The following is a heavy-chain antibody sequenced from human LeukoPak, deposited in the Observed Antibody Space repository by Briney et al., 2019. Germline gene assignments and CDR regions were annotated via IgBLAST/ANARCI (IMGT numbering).Heavy chain of an antibody. V-gene: IGHV3-30*02. D-gene: IGHD4-17*01. CDR3: AKDRYGDYYWYFDL. CDR2: IRYDGSNK. J-gene: IGHJ2*01. Sequence: PGGSLRLSCAASGFTFSSYGMHWVRQAPGKGLEWVAFIRYDGSNKYYADSVKGRFTISRDNSKNTLYLQMNSLRAEDTAVYYCAKDRYGDYYWYFDLWGRGTLVTVSS. CDR1: GFTFSSYG.